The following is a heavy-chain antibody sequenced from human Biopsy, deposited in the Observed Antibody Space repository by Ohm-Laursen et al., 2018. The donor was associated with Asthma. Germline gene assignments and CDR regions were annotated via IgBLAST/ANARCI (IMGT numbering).Heavy chain of an antibody. CDR2: VNTGNGDT. D-gene: IGHD3-9*01. Sequence: ATVKISCKVSGYNFISFAIHWVRQAPGQRLEWMGWVNTGNGDTKYSQKFQGRVTITRDTSASTAYMELRSLRSEDTAAYYCARTYYDFLTGQVKDVFGVWGQGTMVTVSS. CDR3: ARTYYDFLTGQVKDVFGV. J-gene: IGHJ3*01. V-gene: IGHV1-3*04. CDR1: GYNFISFA.